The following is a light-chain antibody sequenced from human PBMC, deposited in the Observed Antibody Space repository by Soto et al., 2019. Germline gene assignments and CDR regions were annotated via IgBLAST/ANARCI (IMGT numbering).Light chain of an antibody. V-gene: IGKV1-9*01. CDR3: QQVNSYPLT. Sequence: DIQLTQSPSFLSAAVGDRVTITCRASQGISSYLAWYHQKPGKAPKLLIYGASSLQSGVPSRFSGSGSGTEFTLTISSLQPEDFATYYCQQVNSYPLTFGGGTKVDIK. J-gene: IGKJ4*01. CDR1: QGISSY. CDR2: GAS.